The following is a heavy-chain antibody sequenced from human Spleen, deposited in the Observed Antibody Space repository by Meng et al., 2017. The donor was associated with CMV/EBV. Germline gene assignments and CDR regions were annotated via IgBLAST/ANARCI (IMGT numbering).Heavy chain of an antibody. CDR2: IGYDGNIK. D-gene: IGHD1-14*01. CDR3: ARPGLKGSFDT. J-gene: IGHJ3*02. V-gene: IGHV3-30*02. Sequence: GESLKISCAASGLTFRSFGIHWVRQAPGKGLEWVAFIGYDGNIKYYPDSVKGRFSISRDNSKNTVHLRMNSLRSEDTAVYYCARPGLKGSFDTWGQGTMVTVSS. CDR1: GLTFRSFG.